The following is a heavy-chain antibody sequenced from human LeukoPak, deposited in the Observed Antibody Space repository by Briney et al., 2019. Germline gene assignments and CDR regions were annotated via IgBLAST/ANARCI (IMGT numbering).Heavy chain of an antibody. Sequence: SETLSLTCTVSGGSISSGGYYWSWIRQPPGKGLEWIGYIYHSGSTYYNPSLKSRVTISVDTSKNQFSLKLSSVTAADTAVYYCARHVIVGAGAFDIWGQGTVVTVSS. V-gene: IGHV4-30-2*01. D-gene: IGHD1-26*01. CDR3: ARHVIVGAGAFDI. CDR2: IYHSGST. CDR1: GGSISSGGYY. J-gene: IGHJ3*02.